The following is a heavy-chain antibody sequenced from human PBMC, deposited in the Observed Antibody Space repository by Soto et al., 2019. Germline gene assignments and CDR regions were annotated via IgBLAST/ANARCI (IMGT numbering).Heavy chain of an antibody. J-gene: IGHJ4*02. V-gene: IGHV1-46*01. Sequence: QVQLVQSGAEVKKPGASVTVSCKASGYTFTSYHMHWVRQAPGQGLEWMGIIYPSGGSTTYAQRFQGRVTMTRDTSTSTVYMDLSSLRSEDTAVYYCVRELSGGYFDYWGQGTLVTVSS. CDR3: VRELSGGYFDY. CDR2: IYPSGGST. CDR1: GYTFTSYH. D-gene: IGHD3-10*01.